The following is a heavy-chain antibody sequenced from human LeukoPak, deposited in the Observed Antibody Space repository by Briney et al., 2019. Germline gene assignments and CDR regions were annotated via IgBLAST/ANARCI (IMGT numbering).Heavy chain of an antibody. J-gene: IGHJ4*02. CDR3: ARGPDRGTYYRFGY. V-gene: IGHV3-74*01. D-gene: IGHD1-26*01. CDR2: INSDGTTT. Sequence: GGSLRLSCAATGFTFSSYWMHWVRQAPGKGLVWVSRINSDGTTTNYADSVKGRFTISRDNAKNTLYLQMNSLRAEDTALYYCARGPDRGTYYRFGYWGQGTLVTVSS. CDR1: GFTFSSYW.